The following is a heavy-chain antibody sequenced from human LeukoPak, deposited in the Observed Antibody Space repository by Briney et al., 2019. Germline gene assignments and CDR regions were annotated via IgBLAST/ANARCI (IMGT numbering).Heavy chain of an antibody. J-gene: IGHJ5*02. D-gene: IGHD3-22*01. CDR3: AREAVLIRYYYDSSGYVGFWFDP. Sequence: SVKVSCKASGGTFSGYAISWVRQAPGQGLEWMGRIIPIFGTANYAQKFQGRVTITTDESTSTAYMELSSLRSEDTAVYYCAREAVLIRYYYDSSGYVGFWFDPWGQGTLVTVSS. CDR2: IIPIFGTA. CDR1: GGTFSGYA. V-gene: IGHV1-69*05.